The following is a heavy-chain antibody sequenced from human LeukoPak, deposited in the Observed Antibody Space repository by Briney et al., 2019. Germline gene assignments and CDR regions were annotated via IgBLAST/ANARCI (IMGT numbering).Heavy chain of an antibody. CDR2: INHSGST. J-gene: IGHJ5*02. D-gene: IGHD2-15*01. V-gene: IGHV4-34*01. CDR3: ARARGYCSGGSCYLGWFDP. Sequence: PSETLSLTCAVYGGSFSGYYWSWIRQPPGKGLEWIGEINHSGSTNYNPSLKSRVTISVDTSKNQFSLKLSSVTAADTAVYYCARARGYCSGGSCYLGWFDPWGQGTLVTVSS. CDR1: GGSFSGYY.